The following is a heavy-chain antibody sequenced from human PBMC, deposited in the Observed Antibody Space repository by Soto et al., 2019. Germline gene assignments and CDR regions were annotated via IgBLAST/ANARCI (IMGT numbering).Heavy chain of an antibody. CDR3: ARDRGSSSSSWEGWLDP. CDR1: GYTFTSDY. CDR2: INPIDGST. Sequence: ASVKVSCKASGYTFTSDYMHWVRQAPGQGPEWMGIINPIDGSTSYAQKFQGRVTVTRDTSTSTVYMELSSLRSEDTAVYYCARDRGSSSSSWEGWLDPWGQGSLVTVSS. V-gene: IGHV1-46*01. D-gene: IGHD6-6*01. J-gene: IGHJ5*02.